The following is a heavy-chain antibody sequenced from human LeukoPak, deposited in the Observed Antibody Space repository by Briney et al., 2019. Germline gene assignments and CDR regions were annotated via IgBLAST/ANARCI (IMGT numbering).Heavy chain of an antibody. J-gene: IGHJ4*02. Sequence: SETLSLTCTVSGGSISSYLWNWIRQPAGKGLEWIGRIHSSVSTSYNPSLKSRVTMSVDTSKNQFSLKLSSVTAADTAVYYCARGYCSSTSCLPFDYWGQGTLVTVSS. CDR2: IHSSVST. CDR3: ARGYCSSTSCLPFDY. CDR1: GGSISSYL. D-gene: IGHD2-2*01. V-gene: IGHV4-4*07.